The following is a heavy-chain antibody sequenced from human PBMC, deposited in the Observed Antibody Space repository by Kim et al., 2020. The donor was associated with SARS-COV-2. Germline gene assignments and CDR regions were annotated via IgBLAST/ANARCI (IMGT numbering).Heavy chain of an antibody. J-gene: IGHJ4*02. CDR2: VYYTGNT. CDR1: GGSISGYY. V-gene: IGHV4-59*13. CDR3: ARTLSSGLSDF. Sequence: SETLSLTCTVSGGSISGYYWSWIRQPPGKGLEWIAYVYYTGNTQYNPSLKSRVTISEDTSNNQFSLKLNSVTAADTAVYYCARTLSSGLSDFWGQGTLVTVSS. D-gene: IGHD3-10*01.